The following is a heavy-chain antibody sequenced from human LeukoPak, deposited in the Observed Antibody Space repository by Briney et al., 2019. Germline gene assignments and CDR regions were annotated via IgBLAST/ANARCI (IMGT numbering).Heavy chain of an antibody. D-gene: IGHD3-3*01. J-gene: IGHJ4*02. V-gene: IGHV4-34*01. CDR3: ARQSLWAHYDFWSGYYFDY. CDR2: INHSGST. CDR1: GGSLSGYY. Sequence: PSETLSLTCAVYGGSLSGYYWSWIRQPPGKGLEWIGEINHSGSTNYNPSLKSRVTISVDTSKNQFSLKLSSVTAADTAVYYCARQSLWAHYDFWSGYYFDYWGQGTLVTVSS.